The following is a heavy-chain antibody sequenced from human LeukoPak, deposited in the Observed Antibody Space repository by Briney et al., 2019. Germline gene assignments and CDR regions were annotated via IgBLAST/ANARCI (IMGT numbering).Heavy chain of an antibody. V-gene: IGHV4-59*01. CDR3: ASGRYGDLFEP. J-gene: IGHJ5*02. D-gene: IGHD4-17*01. CDR2: VYYSGST. Sequence: SETLSLTCTVSGGSISSYSWSWIRQPPGKGLEWIGYVYYSGSTNYNPSLKSRVTISVDTSKTQFSLKVSSVTAADTGVYYCASGRYGDLFEPWGQGTLVTVSS. CDR1: GGSISSYS.